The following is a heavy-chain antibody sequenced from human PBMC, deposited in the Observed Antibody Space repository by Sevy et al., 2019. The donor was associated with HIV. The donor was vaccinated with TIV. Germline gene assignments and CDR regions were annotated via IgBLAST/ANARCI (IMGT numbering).Heavy chain of an antibody. CDR1: GFTFSIYG. D-gene: IGHD3-22*01. CDR2: IWNDRSNK. V-gene: IGHV3-33*01. Sequence: GGSLRLSCAAYGFTFSIYGMHWVRQAPGKGLEWVAVIWNDRSNKHYADSVKGRFTISRDNGKNTLYLQMNSLRVEDTAVYYCASLPNNYYDISGSSGDDAFDIWGQGTRVTVSS. J-gene: IGHJ3*02. CDR3: ASLPNNYYDISGSSGDDAFDI.